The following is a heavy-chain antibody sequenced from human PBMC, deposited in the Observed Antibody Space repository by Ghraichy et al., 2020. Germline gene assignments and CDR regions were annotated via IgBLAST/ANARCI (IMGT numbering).Heavy chain of an antibody. CDR1: GFTVSSNY. D-gene: IGHD4-23*01. J-gene: IGHJ4*02. CDR2: IYSGGST. V-gene: IGHV3-53*01. CDR3: AREIGYGGSGWEN. Sequence: GGSLRLSCAASGFTVSSNYMSWVRQAPGKGLEWVSVIYSGGSTYYADSVKGRFTISRDNSKNTLYLQMNSLRAEDTAVYYCAREIGYGGSGWENWGQGTLVTVSS.